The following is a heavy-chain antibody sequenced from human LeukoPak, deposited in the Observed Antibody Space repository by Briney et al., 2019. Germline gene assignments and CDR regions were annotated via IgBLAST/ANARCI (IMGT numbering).Heavy chain of an antibody. CDR3: ARSSSSGQIDY. J-gene: IGHJ4*02. CDR2: INHSGST. V-gene: IGHV4-34*09. CDR1: GGSFSGYY. D-gene: IGHD6-13*01. Sequence: PSETLSLTCAVYGGSFSGYYWSWIRQPPGKGLEWIGEINHSGSTNYNPSLKSRVTISVDTSKNQFSLKLSSVTAADTAVYYCARSSSSGQIDYWGQGTLVTVSS.